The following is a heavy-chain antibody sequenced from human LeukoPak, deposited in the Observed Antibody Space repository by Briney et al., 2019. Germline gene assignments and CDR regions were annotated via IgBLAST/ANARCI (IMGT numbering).Heavy chain of an antibody. J-gene: IGHJ3*02. D-gene: IGHD5-18*01. CDR3: ARDLDSYPDAFDI. CDR2: ISSRGTTI. Sequence: PGGSLRLSCAASGFSFSDYYVSWIRQAPGKGLECVSYISSRGTTIYYADSVKGRLTISRDNAKNSLYLQMNSLRAEDTAVYYCARDLDSYPDAFDIWGQGTMVTVSS. V-gene: IGHV3-11*04. CDR1: GFSFSDYY.